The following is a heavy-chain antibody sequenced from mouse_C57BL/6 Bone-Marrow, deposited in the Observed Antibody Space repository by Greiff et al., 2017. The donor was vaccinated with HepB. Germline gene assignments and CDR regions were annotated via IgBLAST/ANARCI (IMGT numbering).Heavy chain of an antibody. D-gene: IGHD1-1*01. J-gene: IGHJ1*03. Sequence: QVQLQQPGAELVKPGASVKVSCKASGYTFTSYWMHWVKQRPGQGLEWIGRIHPSDSDTNYNQKFKGKATLTVDKSFSTAYMQLSSLTSEDSAVYYCARGTVVANWYFDVWGTGTTVTVSS. CDR2: IHPSDSDT. V-gene: IGHV1-74*01. CDR1: GYTFTSYW. CDR3: ARGTVVANWYFDV.